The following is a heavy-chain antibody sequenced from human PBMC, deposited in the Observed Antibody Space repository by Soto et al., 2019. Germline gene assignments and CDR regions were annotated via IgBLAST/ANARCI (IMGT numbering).Heavy chain of an antibody. CDR3: TRGLTGTHYYYGMDV. J-gene: IGHJ6*02. CDR1: GGSFSPYY. Sequence: PSETLSLTCAVYGGSFSPYYWSWIRQPPDKGLEWIGEINHSGSTSYNPSLKSRVTMSVDTSKNQISLRLSFVTAADTAVYYCTRGLTGTHYYYGMDVWGHGTTVTVSS. V-gene: IGHV4-34*01. CDR2: INHSGST. D-gene: IGHD1-7*01.